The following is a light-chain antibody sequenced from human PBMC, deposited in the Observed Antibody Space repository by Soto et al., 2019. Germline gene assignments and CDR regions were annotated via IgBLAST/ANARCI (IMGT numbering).Light chain of an antibody. CDR2: AAS. Sequence: DIQMTQSPSALSASVGDRVTITCRASQSTSGHLNWYQQKPGKAPTLLIYAASNMQDEVPLRLSGSGSGTEYTLTISSLQPEDFATYFCQQSFSSPYTFGQGTNIEIK. J-gene: IGKJ2*01. CDR3: QQSFSSPYT. CDR1: QSTSGH. V-gene: IGKV1-39*01.